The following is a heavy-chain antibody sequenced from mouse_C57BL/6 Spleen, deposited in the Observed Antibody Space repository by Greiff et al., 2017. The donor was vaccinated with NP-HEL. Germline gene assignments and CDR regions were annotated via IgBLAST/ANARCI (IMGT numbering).Heavy chain of an antibody. J-gene: IGHJ3*01. CDR3: ARSGAYPQRFFAY. V-gene: IGHV1-59*01. CDR1: GYTFTSYW. Sequence: QVQLQQPGAELVRPGTSVKLSCKASGYTFTSYWMHWVKQRPGQGLEWIGVIDPSDSYTNYNQKFKGKATLTVDTSSSTAYMQLSSLTSEDSAVYYCARSGAYPQRFFAYWGQGTLVTVSA. CDR2: IDPSDSYT. D-gene: IGHD6-5*01.